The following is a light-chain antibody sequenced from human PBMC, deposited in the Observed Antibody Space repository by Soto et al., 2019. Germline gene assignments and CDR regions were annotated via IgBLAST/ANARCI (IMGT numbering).Light chain of an antibody. V-gene: IGKV3-20*01. CDR2: GAY. CDR1: HSVSSGY. CDR3: QQVGSSPLFT. Sequence: DIVLTQSAGTLSLCPGERATLSSRASHSVSSGYLAWYQQKPGQAPRLLIYGAYSRATGIPDRFSGSGSGTDFTVTISSLAPEDVAVYYCQQVGSSPLFTIVPGAKVDVK. J-gene: IGKJ3*01.